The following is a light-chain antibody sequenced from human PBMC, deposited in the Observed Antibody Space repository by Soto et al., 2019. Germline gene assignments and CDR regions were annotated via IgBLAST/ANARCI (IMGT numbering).Light chain of an antibody. CDR3: QQANSFPIT. V-gene: IGKV1-12*01. CDR2: AAS. Sequence: DIQMTQSPSSVSASVGDRVTITCRASQGISSWLARYQQKPGKTPKLLIYAASSLQIGVPSRFRGIGSGTDFSITISSLQPEDFATYDCQQANSFPITFGKGTRLEIK. J-gene: IGKJ5*01. CDR1: QGISSW.